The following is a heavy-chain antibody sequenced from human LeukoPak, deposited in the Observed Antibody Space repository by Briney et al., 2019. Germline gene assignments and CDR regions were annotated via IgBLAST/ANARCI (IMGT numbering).Heavy chain of an antibody. V-gene: IGHV3-21*01. J-gene: IGHJ6*03. CDR3: ARGELLRLYYYYMDV. CDR1: GFTFSSYS. CDR2: ISSSSSYI. Sequence: PGGXXRLSCAASGFTFSSYSMNWVRQAPGKGLEWVSSISSSSSYIYYADSVKGRFTISRDNAKNSLYLQMNSLRAEDTAVYYCARGELLRLYYYYMDVWGKGTTVTVSS. D-gene: IGHD1-26*01.